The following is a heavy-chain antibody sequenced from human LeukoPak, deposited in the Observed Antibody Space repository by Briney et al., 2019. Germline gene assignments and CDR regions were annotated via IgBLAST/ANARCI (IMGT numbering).Heavy chain of an antibody. V-gene: IGHV4-59*01. CDR1: GGSISSYY. D-gene: IGHD2-15*01. Sequence: PSETLSLTCTVSGGSISSYYWSWIRQPPGKGLEWIGYIYYSGYTNYNPSLKSRVTISVDTSKNQFSLKLSSVTAADTAVYYCARVSRYCSGGSCPRIDYWGQGTLVTVSS. CDR3: ARVSRYCSGGSCPRIDY. CDR2: IYYSGYT. J-gene: IGHJ4*02.